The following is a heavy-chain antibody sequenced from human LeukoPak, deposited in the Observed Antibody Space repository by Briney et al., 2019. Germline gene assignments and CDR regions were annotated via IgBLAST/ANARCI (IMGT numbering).Heavy chain of an antibody. V-gene: IGHV3-21*06. J-gene: IGHJ5*02. CDR1: AFTFSTDG. D-gene: IGHD7-27*01. CDR2: ISSNSRYI. Sequence: GGSLRLSCVVSAFTFSTDGMNWVRQAPGKGLEWVSSISSNSRYIYYADSVKGRFTISRDNAKNSLYLQMNSLRAEDTAVYYCAKSLTGDLDWFDPWGQGTLVTVSS. CDR3: AKSLTGDLDWFDP.